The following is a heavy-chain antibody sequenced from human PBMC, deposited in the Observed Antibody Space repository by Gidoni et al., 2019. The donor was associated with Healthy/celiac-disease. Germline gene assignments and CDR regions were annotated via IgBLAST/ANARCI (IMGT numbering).Heavy chain of an antibody. CDR2: ISGSGSST. CDR1: GFTFSSYA. CDR3: AKDRGYSGYDPLDF. V-gene: IGHV3-23*01. Sequence: EVQLLESGGGLVQPGGSLRLSCAASGFTFSSYAMSWVRQVPGKGLGWVSAISGSGSSTYYADSVKGRFTMSRDNSKNTLYLQMNSLRAEDTAVYYCAKDRGYSGYDPLDFWGQGTLVTVSS. J-gene: IGHJ4*02. D-gene: IGHD5-12*01.